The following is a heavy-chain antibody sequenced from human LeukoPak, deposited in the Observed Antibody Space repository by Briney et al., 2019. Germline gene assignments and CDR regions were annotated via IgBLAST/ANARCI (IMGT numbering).Heavy chain of an antibody. V-gene: IGHV3-33*01. J-gene: IGHJ4*02. CDR2: IWNDGSNQ. CDR1: GFTFRSFG. Sequence: GGSLRLSCVASGFTFRSFGMHWVRQAPGKGLEWVAVIWNDGSNQYYEDSVKGRFTISRDNAKNTLYLQMNSLRAEDTAVYYCARDGYSFGHDFDYWGQGTLVTVSS. D-gene: IGHD5-18*01. CDR3: ARDGYSFGHDFDY.